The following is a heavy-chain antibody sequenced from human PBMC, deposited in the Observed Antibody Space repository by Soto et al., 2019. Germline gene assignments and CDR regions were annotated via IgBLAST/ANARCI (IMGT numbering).Heavy chain of an antibody. V-gene: IGHV3-13*05. CDR2: IGTAGDP. J-gene: IGHJ3*02. D-gene: IGHD3-22*01. CDR1: GFTFSSYD. Sequence: PGGSLRLSCAASGFTFSSYDMHWVRQATGKGLEWVSAIGTAGDPYYPGSVKGRFTISRENAKNSLYLQMNSLRAGDTAVYYCARGRAYYYDSSGYYPDAFDIWGQGTMVTVSS. CDR3: ARGRAYYYDSSGYYPDAFDI.